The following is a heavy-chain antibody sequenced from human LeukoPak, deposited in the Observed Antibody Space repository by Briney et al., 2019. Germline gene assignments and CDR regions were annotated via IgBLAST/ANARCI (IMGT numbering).Heavy chain of an antibody. J-gene: IGHJ3*02. CDR3: ARYGFSAVWQGGWHAFDI. CDR2: INPTTGDT. D-gene: IGHD2-15*01. V-gene: IGHV1-46*01. Sequence: ASVKVSCTASGYTFTSYYMHWVRQAPGQGLEWMGIINPTTGDTTYAQKVQGRLTMTRDMSTSTVYMELSSLTSEDTAVFYCARYGFSAVWQGGWHAFDIWGQGTVVTVSS. CDR1: GYTFTSYY.